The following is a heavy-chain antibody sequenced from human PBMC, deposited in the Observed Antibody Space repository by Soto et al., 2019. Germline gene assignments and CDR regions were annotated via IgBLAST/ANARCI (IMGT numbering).Heavy chain of an antibody. CDR3: ARLSGDHSAFFSYGMDA. CDR1: GFTFETYW. D-gene: IGHD2-21*01. CDR2: INSDGTIS. J-gene: IGHJ6*02. Sequence: PGGSLRLSCAASGFTFETYWMNWGRQAPGKGPEWLSGINSDGTISSYADFVKGRFTISRDNARNTLSLQMNSLRADDTAVYYCARLSGDHSAFFSYGMDAWGQGTTVTVSS. V-gene: IGHV3-74*01.